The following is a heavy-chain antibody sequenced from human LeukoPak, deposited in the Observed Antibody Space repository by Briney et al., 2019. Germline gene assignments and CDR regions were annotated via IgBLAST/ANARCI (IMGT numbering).Heavy chain of an antibody. CDR2: IYTSGST. V-gene: IGHV4-4*07. D-gene: IGHD2-15*01. Sequence: SETLSLTCTVSGGSISSYYWSWIRQPAGKGLEWIGRIYTSGSTNYNPSLKSRVTMSVDTSKNQFSLKLSSVTAADTAVYYCASRTQYCSGGSCYYYFDYWGQGTLVTVSS. CDR1: GGSISSYY. CDR3: ASRTQYCSGGSCYYYFDY. J-gene: IGHJ4*02.